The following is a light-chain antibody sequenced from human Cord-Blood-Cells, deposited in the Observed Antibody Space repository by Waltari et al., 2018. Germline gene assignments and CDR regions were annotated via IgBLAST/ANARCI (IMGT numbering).Light chain of an antibody. CDR1: SSDVGGYNY. J-gene: IGLJ1*01. Sequence: QSALTQPASVSGSPGQSITISCTGTSSDVGGYNYVAWDQQHPGKAPKLMFYDVSKRPSGVSNRFSGSKSGNTASLTISGLQAEDEADYYCSSYTSSSTYVFGTGTKVTVL. V-gene: IGLV2-14*01. CDR3: SSYTSSSTYV. CDR2: DVS.